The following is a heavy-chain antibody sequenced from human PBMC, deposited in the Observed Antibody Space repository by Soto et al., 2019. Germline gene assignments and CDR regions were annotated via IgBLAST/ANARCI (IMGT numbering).Heavy chain of an antibody. J-gene: IGHJ6*02. D-gene: IGHD3-10*01. CDR2: LSGRGSST. V-gene: IGHV3-23*01. Sequence: GGSLRLSCAASGFTFNNYAMSWVRQAPGKGLEWVSALSGRGSSTYYADSVKGRFTISRDNSKNTLYLQMNSLRAEDTAIYYCAKDRLIGEAQYYYYGMDVWGQGTTVTVSS. CDR3: AKDRLIGEAQYYYYGMDV. CDR1: GFTFNNYA.